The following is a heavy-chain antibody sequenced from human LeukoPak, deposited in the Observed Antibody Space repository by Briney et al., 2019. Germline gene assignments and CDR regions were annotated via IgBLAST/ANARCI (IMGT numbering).Heavy chain of an antibody. Sequence: GGSLSLSCAASGVTFSSYCMHWVRQRTGKGPVWVSRISSDGSSTTYAASVKGRFTISRDNAKNTLYLQVNSLRAEDTAVYYCARGGAVALNWFDPWGQGTLGTVSS. CDR3: ARGGAVALNWFDP. CDR2: ISSDGSST. CDR1: GVTFSSYC. J-gene: IGHJ5*02. V-gene: IGHV3-74*01. D-gene: IGHD6-19*01.